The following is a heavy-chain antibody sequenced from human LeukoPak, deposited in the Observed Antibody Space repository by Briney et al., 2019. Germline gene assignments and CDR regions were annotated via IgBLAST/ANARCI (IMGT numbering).Heavy chain of an antibody. D-gene: IGHD3-22*01. V-gene: IGHV4-34*01. J-gene: IGHJ6*02. CDR2: INDYTGDT. CDR1: GGSFTDYF. Sequence: SEILSLTCTVYGGSFTDYFWTWIRQSPGKGLEWIGEINDYTGDTNYNPSLNSRVSISLEKSKNQISLELRSVTAADTAVYYCARGRIAKIVVVHSFSYGMDVWGQGTTVTVSS. CDR3: ARGRIAKIVVVHSFSYGMDV.